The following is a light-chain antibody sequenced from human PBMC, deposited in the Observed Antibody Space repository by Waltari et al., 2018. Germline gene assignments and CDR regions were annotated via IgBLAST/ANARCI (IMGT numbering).Light chain of an antibody. J-gene: IGLJ3*02. CDR2: GNN. Sequence: QSILTQPTSVSGAPGQRVTISCTGSSSNTGAVPYVPWSQAFPGTAPKLLIYGNNNRPSGVTDRFSGSKSGSSASLAINGLQAEDEADYYCQSFDSNVRGGVVFGGGTKVTVL. CDR3: QSFDSNVRGGVV. V-gene: IGLV1-40*01. CDR1: SSNTGAVPY.